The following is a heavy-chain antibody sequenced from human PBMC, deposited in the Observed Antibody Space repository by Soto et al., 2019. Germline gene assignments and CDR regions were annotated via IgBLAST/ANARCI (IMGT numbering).Heavy chain of an antibody. CDR1: CGSINIDHYH. CDR3: AREDDGGDRDYYGLDV. J-gene: IGHJ6*02. CDR2: IHYTGSI. Sequence: QVQLQESGPGLVKPSPTLSLTFPFPCGSINIDHYHRTWIRQTPGKGLEWIGYIHYTGSISYNPSLQSRLTISVDTSKNQFSLKLTSVTAADTAVYFCAREDDGGDRDYYGLDVWGQGTTVTVSS. V-gene: IGHV4-30-4*01. D-gene: IGHD2-21*02.